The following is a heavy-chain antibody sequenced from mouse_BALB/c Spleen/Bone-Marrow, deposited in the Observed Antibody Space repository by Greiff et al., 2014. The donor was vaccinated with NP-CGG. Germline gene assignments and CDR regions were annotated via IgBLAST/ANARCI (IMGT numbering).Heavy chain of an antibody. Sequence: EVQLQESGGGLVQPGGSLRLSCAPSGFTFTDYYMNWVRQPPGKALEWLGFIRNKAYSYTTEYSASVKGRFTISRDNSQSILYLQMNTLRAEDSATYYCARDMGGLLFDYWGQGTTLTVSS. CDR2: IRNKAYSYTT. V-gene: IGHV7-3*02. CDR3: ARDMGGLLFDY. J-gene: IGHJ2*01. D-gene: IGHD2-3*01. CDR1: GFTFTDYY.